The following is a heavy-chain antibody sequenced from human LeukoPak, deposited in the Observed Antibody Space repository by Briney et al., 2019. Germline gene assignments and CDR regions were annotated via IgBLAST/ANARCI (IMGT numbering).Heavy chain of an antibody. V-gene: IGHV3-53*01. Sequence: GGSLRLSCAASAFTVSSIYMSGVPQAPGKGLEGVSVIYSGGSTYYADSVNGRFTISRDNSKNTLYMQMNSPKAEETAVYYCAKDRQQLVVGWFDPWGQGTLVTVSS. CDR2: IYSGGST. CDR1: AFTVSSIY. J-gene: IGHJ5*02. CDR3: AKDRQQLVVGWFDP. D-gene: IGHD6-13*01.